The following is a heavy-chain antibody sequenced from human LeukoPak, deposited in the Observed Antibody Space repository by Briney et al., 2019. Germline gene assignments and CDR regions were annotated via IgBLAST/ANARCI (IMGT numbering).Heavy chain of an antibody. Sequence: SVKVSCKASGGTLSSYAISWVRQAPGQGLEWMGRIIPIFGTANYAQKFQGRVTITTDESTSTAYMELSSLRSEDTAVYYCARAGGYYDSSGLSPPFDYWGQGTLVTVSS. CDR2: IIPIFGTA. D-gene: IGHD3-22*01. V-gene: IGHV1-69*05. CDR3: ARAGGYYDSSGLSPPFDY. J-gene: IGHJ4*02. CDR1: GGTLSSYA.